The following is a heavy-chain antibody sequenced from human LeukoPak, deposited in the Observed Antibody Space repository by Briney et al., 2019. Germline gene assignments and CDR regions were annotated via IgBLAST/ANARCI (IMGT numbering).Heavy chain of an antibody. CDR1: EYTFTGYY. D-gene: IGHD6-13*01. J-gene: IGHJ4*02. CDR3: ARVLTAAAGKSHFDY. CDR2: INPNSGGT. V-gene: IGHV1-2*02. Sequence: ASVKVSCKASEYTFTGYYMHWVRQAPGQGLEWMGWINPNSGGTNYAQKFQGRVTMTRDTSISTAYMELSRLRSDDTAVYYCARVLTAAAGKSHFDYWGQGTPVTVSS.